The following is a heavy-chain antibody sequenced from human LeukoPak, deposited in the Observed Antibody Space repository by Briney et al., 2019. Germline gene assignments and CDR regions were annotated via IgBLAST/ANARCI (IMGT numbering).Heavy chain of an antibody. J-gene: IGHJ6*02. V-gene: IGHV4-4*07. CDR2: IYTSGST. Sequence: SETLSLTCTVSGGSISNYYWSWIRQPAGKGLEWIGRIYTSGSTNYNPSLKSRVTMSVDTSKNQFSLKLSSVTAADTAVYYCARDSPHYDILTGYHYYYYYGMDVWGQGTTVTVSS. D-gene: IGHD3-9*01. CDR3: ARDSPHYDILTGYHYYYYYGMDV. CDR1: GGSISNYY.